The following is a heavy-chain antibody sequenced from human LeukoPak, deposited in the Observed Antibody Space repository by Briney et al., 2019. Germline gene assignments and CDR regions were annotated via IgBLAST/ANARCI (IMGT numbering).Heavy chain of an antibody. CDR1: GFTFSSYG. Sequence: PGGSLRLSCAASGFTFSSYGMHWVRQAPGKGLEWVAVISYDGSNKYYADSVMGRFTISRDNSKNTLYLQMNSLRAEDTAVYYCAKTREVAATFDAFDIWGQGTMVTVSS. CDR3: AKTREVAATFDAFDI. J-gene: IGHJ3*02. V-gene: IGHV3-30*18. D-gene: IGHD2-15*01. CDR2: ISYDGSNK.